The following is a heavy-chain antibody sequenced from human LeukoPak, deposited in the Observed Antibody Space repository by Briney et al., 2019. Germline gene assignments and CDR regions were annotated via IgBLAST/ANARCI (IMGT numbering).Heavy chain of an antibody. V-gene: IGHV3-30-3*02. Sequence: PGGSLRLSCAASGFTFSSYAMHWVRQAPGKGLEWVAVISYDGSNKYYADSVKGRFTISRDNSKNTLYLQMNSLRAEDTAVYYCAKSLAYCGGDCPWYFDLWGRGTLVTVSS. J-gene: IGHJ2*01. CDR3: AKSLAYCGGDCPWYFDL. D-gene: IGHD2-21*02. CDR2: ISYDGSNK. CDR1: GFTFSSYA.